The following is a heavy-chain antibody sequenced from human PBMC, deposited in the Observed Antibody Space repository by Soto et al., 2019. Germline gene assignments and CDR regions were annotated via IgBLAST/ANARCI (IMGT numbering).Heavy chain of an antibody. D-gene: IGHD3-3*01. J-gene: IGHJ5*02. V-gene: IGHV1-8*01. CDR3: ARGLGQSITIFGVVPSYNWFDP. Sequence: ASVKVSCKASGYTFTSYDINWVRQATGQGLEWMGWMNPSSGNTGYAQKFQGRVTMTRNTSISTAYMELSSLRSEDTAVYYCARGLGQSITIFGVVPSYNWFDPWGQGTLVTVSS. CDR1: GYTFTSYD. CDR2: MNPSSGNT.